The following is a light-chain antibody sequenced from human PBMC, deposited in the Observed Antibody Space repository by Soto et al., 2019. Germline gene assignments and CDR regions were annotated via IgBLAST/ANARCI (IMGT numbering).Light chain of an antibody. V-gene: IGKV3-11*01. J-gene: IGKJ1*01. CDR3: QQRSNWPPTWT. Sequence: EIVLTQSPATLSLSPGERATLSCRASQGVSSYLAWYQQKPGQAPRLLSYDASNRATGIPARFSGSGSGTDFTLTISSLEPEDFAVYYCQQRSNWPPTWTFGQGTKVEIK. CDR1: QGVSSY. CDR2: DAS.